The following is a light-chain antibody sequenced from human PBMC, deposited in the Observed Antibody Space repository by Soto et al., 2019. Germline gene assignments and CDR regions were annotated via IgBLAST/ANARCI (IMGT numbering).Light chain of an antibody. Sequence: QSALTQPPSASGSPGQSVTISCTGISSDVGGYNYVSWYQQHPGKAPKLMIYEVNKRPSGVPDRFSGSKSGNTASLTVSGLQAEDEADYYCFSGSNNLRVFGTGTKLTVL. CDR1: SSDVGGYNY. CDR3: FSGSNNLRV. J-gene: IGLJ1*01. CDR2: EVN. V-gene: IGLV2-8*01.